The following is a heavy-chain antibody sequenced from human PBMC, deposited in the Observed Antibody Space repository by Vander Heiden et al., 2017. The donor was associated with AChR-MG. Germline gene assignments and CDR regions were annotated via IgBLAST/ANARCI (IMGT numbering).Heavy chain of an antibody. CDR2: IIPIFGTA. Sequence: QVQLVQSGAEVKKPGSSVKVSCKASGGTFSSYAIGWVQQAPGQGLEWMGGIIPIFGTANYAQKFQGRVTITADESTSTAYMELSSLRSEDTAVYYCARDRGSPPEREWFPEYWGQGTLVTVSS. CDR1: GGTFSSYA. V-gene: IGHV1-69*01. J-gene: IGHJ4*02. CDR3: ARDRGSPPEREWFPEY. D-gene: IGHD3-3*01.